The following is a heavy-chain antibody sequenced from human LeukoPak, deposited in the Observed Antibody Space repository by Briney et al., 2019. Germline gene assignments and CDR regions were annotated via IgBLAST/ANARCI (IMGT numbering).Heavy chain of an antibody. V-gene: IGHV4-34*01. CDR1: GGSFSGYY. CDR2: INHSGRT. CDR3: AGGAARPYVY. D-gene: IGHD6-6*01. Sequence: SETLSLTCVVYGGSFSGYYWSWIRQPPGKGLEWIGEINHSGRTSYNPSLKRRVTISVDTSKNQFSLKVSSVTAADTAVYYCAGGAARPYVYWGQGTLVTVSS. J-gene: IGHJ4*02.